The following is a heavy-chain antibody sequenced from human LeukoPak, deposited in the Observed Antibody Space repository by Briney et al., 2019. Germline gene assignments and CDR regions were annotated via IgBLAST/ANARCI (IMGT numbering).Heavy chain of an antibody. D-gene: IGHD1-20*01. J-gene: IGHJ4*02. V-gene: IGHV5-51*01. Sequence: GESLQISCKGSGYIFTSYWIGWVRQMPGKGLEWMGIIYPGGSDTTYSPSFQGQVTISADRSISTAYLQWSSLKASDTAMYYCARRSLSNWNFDYWGQGTLVTVSS. CDR1: GYIFTSYW. CDR2: IYPGGSDT. CDR3: ARRSLSNWNFDY.